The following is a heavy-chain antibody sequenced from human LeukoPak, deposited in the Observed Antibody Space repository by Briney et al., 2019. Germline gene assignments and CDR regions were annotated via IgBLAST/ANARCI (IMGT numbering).Heavy chain of an antibody. CDR2: ISSSSSYI. CDR1: GFTFSRYT. Sequence: PGGSLRLSCAGSGFTFSRYTMSWVRQPPGKGLEWVSSISSSSSYIFYANSVKGRFTLSRDNANNSLYLQMNSLRAEDTAVYYCARKQQTGATTNFDYWGQGTLVTVSS. CDR3: ARKQQTGATTNFDY. J-gene: IGHJ4*02. V-gene: IGHV3-21*04. D-gene: IGHD1-26*01.